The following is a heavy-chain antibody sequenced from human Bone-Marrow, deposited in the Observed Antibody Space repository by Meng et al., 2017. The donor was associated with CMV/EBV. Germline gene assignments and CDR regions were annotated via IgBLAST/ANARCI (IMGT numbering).Heavy chain of an antibody. CDR2: INSDGSST. J-gene: IGHJ2*01. D-gene: IGHD2-2*01. CDR3: ARDGISKYCSGTSCSRNWYFDL. Sequence: ETLSLTCAASGFTFSSWWMHWVRQAPGKGLVWVSRINSDGSSTSYADSVKGRFTISRDNAKNTLYLQMNSLRAEDTAVYYCARDGISKYCSGTSCSRNWYFDLWGRGTLVTVSS. CDR1: GFTFSSWW. V-gene: IGHV3-74*01.